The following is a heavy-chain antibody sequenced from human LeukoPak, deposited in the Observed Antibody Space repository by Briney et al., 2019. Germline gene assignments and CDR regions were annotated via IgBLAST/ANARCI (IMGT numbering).Heavy chain of an antibody. CDR1: GFTFSDYY. CDR2: ISSSGSTI. Sequence: GSLRLSCAASGFTFSDYYMSWIRQAPGKGLEWVSYISSSGSTIYYADSVKGRFTISRDNAKNSLYLQMNSLRAGDTAVYYCARDGTVVTANYYYYGMDVWGQGTTVTVSS. D-gene: IGHD2-21*02. J-gene: IGHJ6*02. V-gene: IGHV3-11*01. CDR3: ARDGTVVTANYYYYGMDV.